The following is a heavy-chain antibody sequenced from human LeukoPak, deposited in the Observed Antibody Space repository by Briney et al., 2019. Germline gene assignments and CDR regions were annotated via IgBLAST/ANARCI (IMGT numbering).Heavy chain of an antibody. CDR2: ISYDGSNK. Sequence: AGRSLRLSSAASGFTFSSYAMHWVRRAPGKGLEWVAVISYDGSNKYYADSVKGRFTISRDNSKNTLYLQMNSLRAEDTAVYYCARDSTDFWSGYFKYYFDYWGQGTLVTVSS. V-gene: IGHV3-30*04. D-gene: IGHD3-3*01. CDR1: GFTFSSYA. CDR3: ARDSTDFWSGYFKYYFDY. J-gene: IGHJ4*02.